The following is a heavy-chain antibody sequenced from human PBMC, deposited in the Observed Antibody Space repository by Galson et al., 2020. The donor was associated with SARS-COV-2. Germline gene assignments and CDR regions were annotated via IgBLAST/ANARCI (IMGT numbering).Heavy chain of an antibody. Sequence: SQTLSLTCSVSGGSVSGYYWSWIRQPPGKGLECIGYFYYSVGTRYNPSLKSRVTISVDSSKNLISLTLTSVTAADTAVYYCARGVDGYWGQGILVTVSS. D-gene: IGHD3-10*01. CDR1: GGSVSGYY. CDR3: ARGVDGY. J-gene: IGHJ4*02. CDR2: FYYSVGT. V-gene: IGHV4-59*02.